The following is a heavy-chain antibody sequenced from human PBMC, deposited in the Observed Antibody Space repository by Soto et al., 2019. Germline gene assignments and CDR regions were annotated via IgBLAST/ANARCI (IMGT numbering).Heavy chain of an antibody. Sequence: QIQLVQSGAEVKKPGASVRVSCKASGYTFTTYGITWVRQAPGQGLEWMGWISAYDGSTNYAQKLQGRVSMTTDSSTSTAYMDLRSLRSDDTAVYYCAREPASAYSSSSFDYWGQGTLVTVSS. CDR3: AREPASAYSSSSFDY. V-gene: IGHV1-18*04. CDR1: GYTFTTYG. D-gene: IGHD6-6*01. J-gene: IGHJ4*02. CDR2: ISAYDGST.